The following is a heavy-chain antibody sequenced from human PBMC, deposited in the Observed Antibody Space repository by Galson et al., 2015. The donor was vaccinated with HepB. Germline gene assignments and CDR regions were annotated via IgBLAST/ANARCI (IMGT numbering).Heavy chain of an antibody. CDR2: INAGNDNT. D-gene: IGHD6-13*01. Sequence: SCKASGYTFTSYGISWVRQAPGQRLEWMGWINAGNDNTKYSQKFQGRVTITRDTSASTAYMELSSLRSEDTAVYYCARTRGSSWDMDYWGQGTLVTVSS. V-gene: IGHV1-3*01. CDR1: GYTFTSYG. CDR3: ARTRGSSWDMDY. J-gene: IGHJ4*02.